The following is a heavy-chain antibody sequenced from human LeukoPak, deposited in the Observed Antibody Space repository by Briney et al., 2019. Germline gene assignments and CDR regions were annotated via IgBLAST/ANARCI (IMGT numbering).Heavy chain of an antibody. J-gene: IGHJ6*02. Sequence: GGSLRLSCAASGFTFSSYEMNWVRQAPGKGLEWASYISSSGSTIYYADSVKGRFTISRDNAKNSLYLQMNSLRAEDTAVYYCARGDRSLLLWFGELGPMDVWGQGTTVTVSS. V-gene: IGHV3-48*03. CDR2: ISSSGSTI. CDR1: GFTFSSYE. CDR3: ARGDRSLLLWFGELGPMDV. D-gene: IGHD3-10*01.